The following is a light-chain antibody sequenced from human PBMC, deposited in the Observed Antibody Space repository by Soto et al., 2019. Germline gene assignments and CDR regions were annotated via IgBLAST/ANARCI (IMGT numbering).Light chain of an antibody. CDR3: GSYTDTNTGL. CDR2: EFT. Sequence: QSALTQPPSASGSPGQSVTISCTGIRADLGGYNYVSWYQQHPGKAPRLIIYEFTKRPSGVPDRFSGSNSANTASLTVSGLQAEDEADYYCGSYTDTNTGLFGGGTKLTVL. CDR1: RADLGGYNY. J-gene: IGLJ2*01. V-gene: IGLV2-8*01.